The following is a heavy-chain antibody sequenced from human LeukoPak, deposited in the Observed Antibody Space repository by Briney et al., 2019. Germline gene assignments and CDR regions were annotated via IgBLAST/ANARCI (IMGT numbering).Heavy chain of an antibody. CDR1: GGSISSYY. D-gene: IGHD1-26*01. CDR2: IYYSGST. CDR3: ARHSGTYYDFDY. V-gene: IGHV4-59*08. Sequence: PSETLSLTCTVPGGSISSYYWSWIRQPPGKGLEWIGYIYYSGSTNYNPSLKSRVTISVDTSKNQFSLKLSSVTAADTAVYYCARHSGTYYDFDYWGQGTLVTVSS. J-gene: IGHJ4*02.